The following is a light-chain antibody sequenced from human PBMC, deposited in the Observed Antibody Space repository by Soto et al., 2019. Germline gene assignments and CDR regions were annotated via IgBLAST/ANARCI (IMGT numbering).Light chain of an antibody. CDR1: QSVGSSY. CDR2: GTS. CDR3: QQYTTSSWT. V-gene: IGKV3-20*01. J-gene: IGKJ1*01. Sequence: EVVLTQSPGTLSLSPGERATISCRASQSVGSSYLAWYQQKPGQAPRVLIYGTSSRATGIPDRFSGSGSGTDFPLTISRLEPEDFAVYYCQQYTTSSWTFGQGTKV.